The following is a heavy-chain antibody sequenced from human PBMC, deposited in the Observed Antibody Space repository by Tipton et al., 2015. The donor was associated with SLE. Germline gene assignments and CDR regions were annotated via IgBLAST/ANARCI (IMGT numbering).Heavy chain of an antibody. V-gene: IGHV3-30*04. Sequence: SLRLSCAASGFTFSNYAMHWVRQAPGKGLEWVAVISYDGSNKYYADSVKGRFTISRDNSKNTLYLQMNSLRAEDTAVYYCASSVLCFGELLDWGQGTLVTVSS. D-gene: IGHD3-10*01. CDR1: GFTFSNYA. J-gene: IGHJ4*02. CDR3: ASSVLCFGELLD. CDR2: ISYDGSNK.